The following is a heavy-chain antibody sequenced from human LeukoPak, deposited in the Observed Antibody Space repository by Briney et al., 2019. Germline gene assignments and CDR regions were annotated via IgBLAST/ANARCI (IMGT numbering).Heavy chain of an antibody. CDR2: IKQDGSEE. CDR3: IRLYDDCTRSTCLWYFDY. J-gene: IGHJ4*02. V-gene: IGHV3-7*01. CDR1: GFTFNSYW. D-gene: IGHD2/OR15-2a*01. Sequence: GGSLRLSCAASGFTFNSYWMSWVRQPPGKGLEWVANIKQDGSEEYYVDSVKGRFTISRDNAKNSLILQMNSLRAEDTAVYYCIRLYDDCTRSTCLWYFDYWGQGTLVTVPS.